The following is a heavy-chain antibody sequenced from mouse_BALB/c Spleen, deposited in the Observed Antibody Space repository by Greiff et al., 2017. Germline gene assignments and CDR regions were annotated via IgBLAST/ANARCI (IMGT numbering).Heavy chain of an antibody. V-gene: IGHV14-3*02. CDR3: ASDYRYDGGYAMDY. CDR2: IDPANGNT. CDR1: GFNIKDTY. Sequence: EVQLQQSGAELVKPGASVKLSCTASGFNIKDTYMHWVKQRPEQGLEWIGRIDPANGNTKYDPKFQGKATITADTSSNTAYLLLSSLTSEDTAVYYCASDYRYDGGYAMDYWGQGTSVTVSS. J-gene: IGHJ4*01. D-gene: IGHD2-14*01.